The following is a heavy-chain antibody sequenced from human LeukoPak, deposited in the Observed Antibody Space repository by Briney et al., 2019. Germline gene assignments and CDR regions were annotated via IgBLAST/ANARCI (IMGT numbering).Heavy chain of an antibody. Sequence: GGSLRLSCAASGFTFSSYAMSWVRQAPGKGLEWVSGISGSGDSTNYADSVKGRFTISRDNSKNTLYLQMNSLRVEDTAVYYCAKDRTPTVTTTDYWGQGTLVTVSS. J-gene: IGHJ4*02. CDR3: AKDRTPTVTTTDY. CDR2: ISGSGDST. D-gene: IGHD4-17*01. CDR1: GFTFSSYA. V-gene: IGHV3-23*01.